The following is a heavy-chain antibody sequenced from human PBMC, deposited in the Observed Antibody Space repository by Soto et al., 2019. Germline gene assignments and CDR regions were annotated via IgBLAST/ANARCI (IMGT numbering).Heavy chain of an antibody. CDR2: IDPSDSYT. D-gene: IGHD6-19*01. J-gene: IGHJ6*02. CDR1: GYSFTSYW. CDR3: ARREGWYKWGFSLTGSGVGRDYYYYGMDV. Sequence: PGESLKISCKGSGYSFTSYWISWVRQMPGKGLEWMGRIDPSDSYTNYSPSFQGHVTVSADKSISTAYLQWSSLKASDTAMYYCARREGWYKWGFSLTGSGVGRDYYYYGMDVWGQGTTVTVSS. V-gene: IGHV5-10-1*01.